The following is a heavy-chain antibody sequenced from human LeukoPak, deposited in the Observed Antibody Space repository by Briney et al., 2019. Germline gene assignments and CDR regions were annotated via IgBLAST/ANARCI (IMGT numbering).Heavy chain of an antibody. Sequence: PGGSLRLSCAASGFTFNNYAMSWVRQAPGKGLEWVSAISASGGTTYYADSVKGRFTISRDNSENTLFLQMNSPRAGDTAVYYCAKEPREYCSSTSCPNWFDSWGQGTLVTVSS. CDR1: GFTFNNYA. J-gene: IGHJ5*01. V-gene: IGHV3-23*01. D-gene: IGHD2-2*01. CDR3: AKEPREYCSSTSCPNWFDS. CDR2: ISASGGTT.